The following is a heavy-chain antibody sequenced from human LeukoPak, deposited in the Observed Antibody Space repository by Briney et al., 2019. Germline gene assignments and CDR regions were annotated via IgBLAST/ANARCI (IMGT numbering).Heavy chain of an antibody. CDR2: INTNSGST. CDR1: GHIFSFYY. D-gene: IGHD1-1*01. Sequence: ASMKVSCTASGHIFSFYYMHWVRQAPGQGLEWMAWINTNSGSTKYAQKFQGRVTLTWDTSSSTVYMELNSLRFDDTATYYCASWAYNFYYYYYMDVWGKGTTVTVSS. CDR3: ASWAYNFYYYYYMDV. V-gene: IGHV1-2*02. J-gene: IGHJ6*03.